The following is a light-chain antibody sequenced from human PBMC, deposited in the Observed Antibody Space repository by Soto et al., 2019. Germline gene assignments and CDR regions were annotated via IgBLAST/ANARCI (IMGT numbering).Light chain of an antibody. J-gene: IGLJ1*01. V-gene: IGLV1-47*01. CDR2: RNN. CDR1: SSNIGSNY. CDR3: ATWDDSLSNYV. Sequence: QSALTQPPSASGTPGQRVTISCSGSSSNIGSNYVYWYQHLTGTAPKLLIYRNNQRPSGVPDRFSGSKSGTSASLAISGLRSEDEADYYCATWDDSLSNYVFGTGNKVTVL.